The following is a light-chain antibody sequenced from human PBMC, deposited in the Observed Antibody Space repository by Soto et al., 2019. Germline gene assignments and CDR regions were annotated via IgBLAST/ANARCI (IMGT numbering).Light chain of an antibody. CDR2: GAS. V-gene: IGKV3-20*01. Sequence: EIVLTQSPGTLSLSPGERVTLSCRASQSVTRSFLAWYQQKPGQAPRLLNYGASSRATGIPDRFSGCRSVTDFNSTITRLEPKAFAVYECQPNCSSPQAFGPGTKVDIK. J-gene: IGKJ3*01. CDR3: QPNCSSPQA. CDR1: QSVTRSF.